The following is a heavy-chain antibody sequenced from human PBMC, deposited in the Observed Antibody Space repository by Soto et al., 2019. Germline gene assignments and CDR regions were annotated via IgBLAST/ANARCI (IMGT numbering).Heavy chain of an antibody. Sequence: SETLSLTCAVYGGSFSGYYWIWFRQPPGKGLEWIGEINHSGSTNNNPSLKSRVTISVDTSKNQFSLKLSSVTAADTAVYYCARFTYYDFWSGVPALDAFYICGQGTTVPVSS. D-gene: IGHD3-3*01. V-gene: IGHV4-34*01. J-gene: IGHJ3*02. CDR1: GGSFSGYY. CDR2: INHSGST. CDR3: ARFTYYDFWSGVPALDAFYI.